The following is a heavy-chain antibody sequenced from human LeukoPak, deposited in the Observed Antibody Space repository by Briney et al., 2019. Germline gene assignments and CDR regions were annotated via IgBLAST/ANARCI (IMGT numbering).Heavy chain of an antibody. D-gene: IGHD3-10*01. J-gene: IGHJ4*02. CDR3: VRDEGFHGSGSN. CDR1: GFTVSSNY. Sequence: GGSLRLSCAASGFTVSSNYMSWVRQAPGKGLEWVSVIYSGGNTYYADSVKGRFTISRDNCKNTLYLQMNSLRGEDTAVYYCVRDEGFHGSGSNWGQGTLVTVSS. CDR2: IYSGGNT. V-gene: IGHV3-66*01.